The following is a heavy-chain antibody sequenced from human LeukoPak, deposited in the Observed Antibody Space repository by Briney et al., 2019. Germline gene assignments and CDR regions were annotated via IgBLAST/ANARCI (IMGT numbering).Heavy chain of an antibody. J-gene: IGHJ6*02. CDR3: ARFLKHCNGDHCYSDFYSYGLDV. CDR1: GYTFTTYY. D-gene: IGHD2-15*01. CDR2: INPSGGST. V-gene: IGHV1-46*01. Sequence: GASVKVSCKASGYTFTTYYMHWVRQAPGQGLEWMGIINPSGGSTSNAQKFQGRVTMTRDTSTSTVYMELSSLRSEDTATYYCARFLKHCNGDHCYSDFYSYGLDVWGLGTTVTVSS.